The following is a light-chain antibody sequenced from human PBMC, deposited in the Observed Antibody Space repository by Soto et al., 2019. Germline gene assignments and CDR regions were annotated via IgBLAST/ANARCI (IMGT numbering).Light chain of an antibody. CDR3: QQYDNWPIT. J-gene: IGKJ5*01. Sequence: EIVLTQSPGTLSLSPGKRATLSCGASQSISSSYLAWYQQRPGQAPRLLIYGASSRATGIPDRFSGSGSGTEFTLTISRLEPEDFAVYYCQQYDNWPITFGQGTRLEVK. CDR2: GAS. CDR1: QSISSSY. V-gene: IGKV3-20*01.